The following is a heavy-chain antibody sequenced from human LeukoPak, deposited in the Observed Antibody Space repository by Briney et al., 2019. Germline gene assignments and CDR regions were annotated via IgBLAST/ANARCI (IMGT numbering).Heavy chain of an antibody. CDR2: INPSGGST. D-gene: IGHD5-24*01. J-gene: IGHJ4*02. V-gene: IGHV1-46*01. Sequence: ASVKVSCKASGYTFTSYYMYWVRQAPGQGLEWMGIINPSGGSTSYAQKFQGRVTMTRDTSTSTVYMELSSLRSEDTAVYYCARDVNERWLQFGLGYWGQGTLVTVSS. CDR3: ARDVNERWLQFGLGY. CDR1: GYTFTSYY.